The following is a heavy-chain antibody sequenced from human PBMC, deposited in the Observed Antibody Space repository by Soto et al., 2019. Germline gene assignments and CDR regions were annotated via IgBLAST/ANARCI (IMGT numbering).Heavy chain of an antibody. CDR3: ARERGQQQLVLPINENWFDP. CDR2: TYYRSKWYN. CDR1: GDSVSSNSAA. V-gene: IGHV6-1*01. Sequence: PSQTLSLTCAISGDSVSSNSAAWNWIRQSPSRGLEWLGRTYYRSKWYNDYAVSVKSRITINPDTSKNQFSLQLNSVTPEDTAVYYCARERGQQQLVLPINENWFDPWGQGTLVTVSS. J-gene: IGHJ5*02. D-gene: IGHD6-6*01.